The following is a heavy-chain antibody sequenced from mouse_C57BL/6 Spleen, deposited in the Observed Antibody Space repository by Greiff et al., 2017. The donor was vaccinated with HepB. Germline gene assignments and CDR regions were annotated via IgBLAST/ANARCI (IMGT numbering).Heavy chain of an antibody. CDR1: GFNIKDYY. Sequence: VQLQQSGAELVRPGASVKLSCTASGFNIKDYYMHWVKQRPEQGLEWIGRIDPEDGDTEYAPKFQGKATMTADTSSNTAYLQLSSLTSEDTAVYYCTTQYYGSSYNYYAMDYWGQGTSVTVSS. J-gene: IGHJ4*01. CDR3: TTQYYGSSYNYYAMDY. V-gene: IGHV14-1*01. CDR2: IDPEDGDT. D-gene: IGHD1-1*01.